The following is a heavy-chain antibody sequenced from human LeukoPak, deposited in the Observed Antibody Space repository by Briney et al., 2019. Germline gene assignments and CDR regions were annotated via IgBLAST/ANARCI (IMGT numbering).Heavy chain of an antibody. J-gene: IGHJ5*02. D-gene: IGHD6-25*01. CDR2: ISAYNGNT. Sequence: GASVKVSCKASGYTFTSYGISWVRQAPGQGLEWMGWISAYNGNTNYAQKLQGRVTMTTDTSTSTAYMELRSLRSDDTAVYYCARDPRQYIAAEWFDPWGQGTLDTVSS. V-gene: IGHV1-18*01. CDR1: GYTFTSYG. CDR3: ARDPRQYIAAEWFDP.